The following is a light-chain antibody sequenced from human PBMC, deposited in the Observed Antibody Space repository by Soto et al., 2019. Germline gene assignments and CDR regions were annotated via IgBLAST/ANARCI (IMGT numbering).Light chain of an antibody. Sequence: QSALTRPASVSGSPGQSITISCTGTSSDVGRYNLVSWYQQHPGKVPKLIIHEDTKRSSGLSNRFSGSKSGNTASLTISGLQAEDEADYYCASHAGRKNIIFGGGTKLTVL. CDR1: SSDVGRYNL. CDR2: EDT. V-gene: IGLV2-23*01. CDR3: ASHAGRKNII. J-gene: IGLJ2*01.